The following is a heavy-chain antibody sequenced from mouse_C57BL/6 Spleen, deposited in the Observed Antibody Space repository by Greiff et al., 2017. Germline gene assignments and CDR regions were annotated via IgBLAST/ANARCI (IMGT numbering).Heavy chain of an antibody. Sequence: QVQLQQPGAELVKPGASVKLSCKASGYTFTSYWMHWVKQRPGQGLEWIGMIHPNSGSTNYNEKFKSKATLTVDKSSSTAYMQLSSLTSEDSAVYYCARSTIVTYFDYWGQGTTLTVSS. CDR3: ARSTIVTYFDY. CDR1: GYTFTSYW. CDR2: IHPNSGST. J-gene: IGHJ2*01. V-gene: IGHV1-64*01. D-gene: IGHD2-5*01.